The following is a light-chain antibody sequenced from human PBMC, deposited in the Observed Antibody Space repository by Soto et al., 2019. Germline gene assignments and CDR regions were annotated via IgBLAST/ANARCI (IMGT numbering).Light chain of an antibody. CDR1: SSNIGAGYD. Sequence: QSVLTQPPSVSGAPGQRVTISCTGSSSNIGAGYDVHWYQQLPGTAPKLLIYGNNNRPSGVPDRFSGSKSGTSASLAITGLQAGDEAGYYCQSYDSSLSVYVVGTGTKVTVL. CDR3: QSYDSSLSVYV. V-gene: IGLV1-40*01. J-gene: IGLJ1*01. CDR2: GNN.